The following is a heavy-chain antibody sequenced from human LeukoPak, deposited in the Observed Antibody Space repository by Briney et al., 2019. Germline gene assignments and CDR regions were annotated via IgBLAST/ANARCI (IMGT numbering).Heavy chain of an antibody. CDR2: ISAGGGSR. Sequence: PGGSLRLSCAASGFTFSSYAMSWVRQAPGKALEWVSAISAGGGSRYYGDSVKGRFTISRDNSKNTLYLQMNSLRAEDTAIYYCAKESANWGYNWFDPWGQGTLVTVSS. V-gene: IGHV3-23*01. CDR3: AKESANWGYNWFDP. D-gene: IGHD7-27*01. CDR1: GFTFSSYA. J-gene: IGHJ5*02.